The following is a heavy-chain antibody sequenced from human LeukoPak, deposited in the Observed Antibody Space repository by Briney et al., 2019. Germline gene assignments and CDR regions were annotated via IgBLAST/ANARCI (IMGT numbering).Heavy chain of an antibody. Sequence: SETLSLTCTVSGGSISSSSYYWGWIRQPPGKGLEWIGSIYHSGSTYYNPSLRSRVTISVDTSKNQFSLKLSSVTAADTAVYYCASSYCSSTSCPDYWGQGTLVTVSS. CDR1: GGSISSSSYY. V-gene: IGHV4-39*07. J-gene: IGHJ4*02. CDR2: IYHSGST. CDR3: ASSYCSSTSCPDY. D-gene: IGHD2-2*01.